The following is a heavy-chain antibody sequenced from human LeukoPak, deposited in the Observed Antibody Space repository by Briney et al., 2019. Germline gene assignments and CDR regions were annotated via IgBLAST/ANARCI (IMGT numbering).Heavy chain of an antibody. CDR3: ARVVAYYYDSSGYYFGRDY. CDR1: GYTFTSYD. J-gene: IGHJ4*02. D-gene: IGHD3-22*01. Sequence: GASVKVSCKASGYTFTSYDINWVRQATGQGLEWMGWMNPNSGNTGYAQKFQGRVTMTRNTSISTAYMELSSLRSEDTAVYYCARVVAYYYDSSGYYFGRDYWGQGTLVTVSS. CDR2: MNPNSGNT. V-gene: IGHV1-8*01.